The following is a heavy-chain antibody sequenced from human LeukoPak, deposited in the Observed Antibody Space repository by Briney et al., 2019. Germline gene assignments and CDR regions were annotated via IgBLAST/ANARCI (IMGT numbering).Heavy chain of an antibody. J-gene: IGHJ4*02. CDR1: SASISSYY. CDR2: IYYTGST. CDR3: ARDREGGDF. D-gene: IGHD1-26*01. Sequence: SETLSLSCTVSSASISSYYWSWIRQPPGKGLEWIGYIYYTGSTNYNPSLRSRVTISVDTSKNQFSLKLNSVTAADTAVYYCARDREGGDFWGQGTLVTVSS. V-gene: IGHV4-59*01.